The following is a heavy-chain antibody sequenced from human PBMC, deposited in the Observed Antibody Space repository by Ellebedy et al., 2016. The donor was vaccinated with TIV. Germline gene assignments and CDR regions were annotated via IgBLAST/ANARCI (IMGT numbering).Heavy chain of an antibody. Sequence: SETLSLXXTVSGGSISSSSYYWSWIRQPPGKGLEWIGEINHSGSTNYNPSLKSRVTISVDTSKNQFSLKLSSVTAADTAVYYCARVGRASSVYYGSGSYYSSHYYYYYGMDVWGQGTTVTVSS. CDR2: INHSGST. CDR3: ARVGRASSVYYGSGSYYSSHYYYYYGMDV. V-gene: IGHV4-39*07. J-gene: IGHJ6*02. CDR1: GGSISSSSYY. D-gene: IGHD3-10*01.